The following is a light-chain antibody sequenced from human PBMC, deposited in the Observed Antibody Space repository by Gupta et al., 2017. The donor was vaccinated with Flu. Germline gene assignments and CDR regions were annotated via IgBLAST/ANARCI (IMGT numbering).Light chain of an antibody. CDR1: SSDVGSYNL. CDR3: CSYAHSSTLV. J-gene: IGLJ2*01. CDR2: EGS. V-gene: IGLV2-23*01. Sequence: QSALTQPAPVSGSPGQSIPISCAGTSSDVGSYNLVSWYQQHPGKAPKLMIYEGSKRPSGVSNRFSGSKSGNTASLTISGLQAEDEADYSCCSYAHSSTLVFGGGTKLTVL.